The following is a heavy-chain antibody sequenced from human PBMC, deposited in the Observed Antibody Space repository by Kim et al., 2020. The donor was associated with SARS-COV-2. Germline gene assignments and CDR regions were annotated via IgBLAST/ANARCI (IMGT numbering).Heavy chain of an antibody. CDR2: IKQDGSEK. CDR3: ARGRYFDA. D-gene: IGHD3-9*01. J-gene: IGHJ4*02. CDR1: EFTFSSYY. Sequence: GGSLRLSCAASEFTFSSYYMTWVRQAPGKGLEWVANIKQDGSEKYYVDSVKGQFTISRDNAKSSLYLQMNSLRAEDTAVYYCARGRYFDAWGQGTLVTVSS. V-gene: IGHV3-7*01.